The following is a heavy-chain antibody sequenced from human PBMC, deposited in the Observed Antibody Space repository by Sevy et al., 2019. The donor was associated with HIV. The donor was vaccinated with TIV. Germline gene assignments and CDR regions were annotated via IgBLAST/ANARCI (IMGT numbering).Heavy chain of an antibody. CDR3: ARNLYSSSPEVDY. Sequence: ASVKVSCKASGYTFTGYYMHWVRQAPGQGLEWMGRINPNSGGTNYAQKFQGRVTMTRDTSISTAYMELSRLRSDDTAVYYCARNLYSSSPEVDYWGQGTLVTVSS. J-gene: IGHJ4*02. CDR1: GYTFTGYY. V-gene: IGHV1-2*06. CDR2: INPNSGGT. D-gene: IGHD6-13*01.